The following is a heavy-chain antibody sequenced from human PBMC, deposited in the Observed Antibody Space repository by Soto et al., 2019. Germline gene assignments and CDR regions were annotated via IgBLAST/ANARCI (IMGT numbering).Heavy chain of an antibody. Sequence: VKVSCKASGYTFTRYAIHWVRQAPGQSLEWMGWINAGNGNTKSSQKFQDRVSITRVTSATTVYMELSSLTSEDTAVYYCARGIDYNFWSGHYNYFDYWGQGTLVTVSS. CDR1: GYTFTRYA. V-gene: IGHV1-3*01. CDR3: ARGIDYNFWSGHYNYFDY. D-gene: IGHD3-3*01. CDR2: INAGNGNT. J-gene: IGHJ4*02.